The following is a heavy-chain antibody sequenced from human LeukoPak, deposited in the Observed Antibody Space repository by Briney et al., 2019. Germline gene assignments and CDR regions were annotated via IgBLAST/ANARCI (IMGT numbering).Heavy chain of an antibody. J-gene: IGHJ4*02. Sequence: ASVKVSCKASGGTFRSNAISWVRQAPGQGLEWMGGIIPIFGTANYAQKFQGRVTITADESTSTAYMELSSLRSEDTAVYYCARGRDSDFWSGYINWGQGTLVTVSS. V-gene: IGHV1-69*01. D-gene: IGHD3-3*01. CDR2: IIPIFGTA. CDR3: ARGRDSDFWSGYIN. CDR1: GGTFRSNA.